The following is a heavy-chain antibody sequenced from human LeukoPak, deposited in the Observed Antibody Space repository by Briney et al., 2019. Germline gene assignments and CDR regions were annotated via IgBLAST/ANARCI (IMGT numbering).Heavy chain of an antibody. CDR1: GGTFSSYA. CDR2: IIPIFGTA. V-gene: IGHV1-69*13. CDR3: ARDGGDDYGDPQYYFDC. Sequence: GASVKVSCKASGGTFSSYAISWVRQAPGQGLEWMGGIIPIFGTANYAQKFQGRVTITADESTSTAYMELSSLRSEDTAVYYCARDGGDDYGDPQYYFDCWGQGTLVTVSS. D-gene: IGHD4-17*01. J-gene: IGHJ4*02.